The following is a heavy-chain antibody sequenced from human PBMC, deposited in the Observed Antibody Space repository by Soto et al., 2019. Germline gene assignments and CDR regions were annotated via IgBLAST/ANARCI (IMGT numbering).Heavy chain of an antibody. D-gene: IGHD2-21*01. CDR1: GFSLSTTGVG. J-gene: IGHJ6*02. CDR2: IYWDDDI. Sequence: QITLKESGPTLVKPTQTLTLTCTFSGFSLSTTGVGVGWIRQPPGKALEWLALIYWDDDIRYSPSLKSRVTIAKDTSKNQVVLTMTNMDPVDTATYYCTHLKGSGGFYSYNMDVWGQGTTVTVPS. V-gene: IGHV2-5*02. CDR3: THLKGSGGFYSYNMDV.